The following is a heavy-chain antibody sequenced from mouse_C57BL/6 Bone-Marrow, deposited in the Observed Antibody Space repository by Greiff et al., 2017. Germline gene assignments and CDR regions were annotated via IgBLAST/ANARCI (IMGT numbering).Heavy chain of an antibody. CDR1: GFTFSDYG. CDR3: ARHDYGQGYFDV. D-gene: IGHD1-1*02. Sequence: PGGSLKLSCAASGFTFSDYGMAWVRQAPRKGPEWVAFISNLAYSIYYADTVTGRFTISRENAKNTLYLEMSSLRSEDTAMYYCARHDYGQGYFDVWGTGTTVTVSS. V-gene: IGHV5-15*01. J-gene: IGHJ1*03. CDR2: ISNLAYSI.